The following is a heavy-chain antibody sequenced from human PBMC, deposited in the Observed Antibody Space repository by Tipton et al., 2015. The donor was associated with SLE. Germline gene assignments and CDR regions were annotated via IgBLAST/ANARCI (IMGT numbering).Heavy chain of an antibody. Sequence: TLSLTCTVSGGSIESHYWPWILQPPGKGLEWIGYVYTSGSTIYNPSLKSRVTISVDTSKNQVSLKLRSVTAADTAVYYCAGAWQGYCSGGTCYVLDYWGQGTLVTVSS. CDR3: AGAWQGYCSGGTCYVLDY. CDR2: VYTSGST. CDR1: GGSIESHY. V-gene: IGHV4-4*08. J-gene: IGHJ4*02. D-gene: IGHD2-15*01.